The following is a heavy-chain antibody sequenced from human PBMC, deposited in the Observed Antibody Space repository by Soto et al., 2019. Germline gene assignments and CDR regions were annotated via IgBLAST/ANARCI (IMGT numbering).Heavy chain of an antibody. V-gene: IGHV4-31*03. CDR3: ARVYCTGTSCYTLDY. CDR1: GVSISSAGYY. D-gene: IGHD2-2*02. J-gene: IGHJ4*02. CDR2: IYYSGNT. Sequence: SETLSLTCTVSGVSISSAGYYWTWIRQHPGKGLEWMGYIYYSGNTYYNPSLKSRVTIAGDTPKNQFSLKLSSVTTADTAVYYWARVYCTGTSCYTLDYWGQGALVTVSA.